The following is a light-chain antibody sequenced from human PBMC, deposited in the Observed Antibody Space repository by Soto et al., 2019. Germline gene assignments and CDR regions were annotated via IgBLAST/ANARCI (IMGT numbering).Light chain of an antibody. CDR2: AAS. CDR3: LQDYSYPYT. J-gene: IGKJ2*01. Sequence: AIQMTQSPSSLSASVGDRVTITCRASQDIRIDLGWYQLKPGKAPKLLIYAASSLQSGVPSRFSGSGSGTAFTLTISSLQPEDFATYYCLQDYSYPYTFGQGTKLEIK. V-gene: IGKV1-6*01. CDR1: QDIRID.